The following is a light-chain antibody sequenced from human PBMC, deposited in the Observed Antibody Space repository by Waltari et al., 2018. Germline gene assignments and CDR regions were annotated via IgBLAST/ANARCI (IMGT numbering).Light chain of an antibody. Sequence: NFMLTQPHSVSESPGKTVTISCTRSSGTIASNYVQWYQQRPGSSPTIVNYEHNQRPSGVPDRFSGSIDSSSNSASLTISGLKTEDEADYYCQSYDSSNLWVFGGGTKLTVL. CDR3: QSYDSSNLWV. V-gene: IGLV6-57*01. CDR1: SGTIASNY. CDR2: EHN. J-gene: IGLJ3*02.